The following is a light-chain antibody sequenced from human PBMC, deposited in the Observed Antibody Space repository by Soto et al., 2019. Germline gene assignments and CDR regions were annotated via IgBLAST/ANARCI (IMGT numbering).Light chain of an antibody. CDR1: QGISNY. V-gene: IGKV1-16*02. CDR3: HQYNSLPLT. CDR2: SAS. Sequence: DIQMTQSPSSLSASVGDRVTITCRASQGISNYLGWFQQKPGQAPKSLIYSASSLQSGVPSKFSGSGSGTDFTLPISSLQPEDSATYYCHQYNSLPLTFGGGTKVEI. J-gene: IGKJ4*01.